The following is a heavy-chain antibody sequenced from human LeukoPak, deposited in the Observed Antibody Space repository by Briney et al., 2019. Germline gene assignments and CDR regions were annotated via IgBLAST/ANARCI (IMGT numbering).Heavy chain of an antibody. CDR2: IEGGEIST. D-gene: IGHD3-10*01. CDR3: ATRRPYGSGSYDY. J-gene: IGHJ4*02. Sequence: GGSLRLSCTASGFTFSLYWMHWVRQAPGKGLVWVSRIEGGEISTDYADFVKGRFTISRDNAKNSLYLQMNSLRAEDTALYYCATRRPYGSGSYDYWGQGTLVTVSS. CDR1: GFTFSLYW. V-gene: IGHV3-74*01.